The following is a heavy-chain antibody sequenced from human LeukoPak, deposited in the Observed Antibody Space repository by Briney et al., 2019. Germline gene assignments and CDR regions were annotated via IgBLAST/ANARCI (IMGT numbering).Heavy chain of an antibody. CDR1: GGSISSYY. CDR2: IYYSGST. Sequence: SETLSLTCTVSGGSISSYYWSWIRQPPGKGLEWIGYIYYSGSTNYNPSLKSRVTISVDTSKNQFSLKLSSVTAADTAVYYCARAVDTDMANWFDPWGQGTLVTVSS. V-gene: IGHV4-59*01. D-gene: IGHD5-18*01. J-gene: IGHJ5*02. CDR3: ARAVDTDMANWFDP.